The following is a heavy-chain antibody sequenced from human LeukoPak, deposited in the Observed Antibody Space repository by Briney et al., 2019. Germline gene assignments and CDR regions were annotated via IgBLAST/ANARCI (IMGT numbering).Heavy chain of an antibody. V-gene: IGHV4-59*01. CDR1: GGSISSYY. Sequence: PSETLSLTCTVSGGSISSYYWSWIRQPPGKGLEWIGYIYYSGSTNYNPSLKSRVTISVDTSKNQFSLKLSSVTAADTAVYYCARDGSSGLYDAFDIWGQGTVVTVSS. J-gene: IGHJ3*02. CDR3: ARDGSSGLYDAFDI. CDR2: IYYSGST. D-gene: IGHD3-10*01.